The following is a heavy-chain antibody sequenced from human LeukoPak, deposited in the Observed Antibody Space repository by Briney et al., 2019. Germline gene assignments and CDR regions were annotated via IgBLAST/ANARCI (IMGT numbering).Heavy chain of an antibody. CDR1: GYNFPIYW. D-gene: IGHD6-13*01. Sequence: GESLKISCQGSGYNFPIYWIGWVRQMPGQGLEWMGIIYPDDSNTIYGPSFQGQVTISADKSINTAYLEWSSLKASDTPIYYCARQGAAGKYYYYYMDVWGKGTTVTVSS. V-gene: IGHV5-51*01. CDR3: ARQGAAGKYYYYYMDV. CDR2: IYPDDSNT. J-gene: IGHJ6*03.